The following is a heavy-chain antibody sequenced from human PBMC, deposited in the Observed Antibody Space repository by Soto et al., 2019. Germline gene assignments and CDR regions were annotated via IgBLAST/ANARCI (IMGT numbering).Heavy chain of an antibody. J-gene: IGHJ4*02. CDR1: GSSVNTFY. CDR2: IFSSGST. V-gene: IGHV4-4*07. D-gene: IGHD5-12*01. Sequence: RALTCTVSGSSVNTFYWSWVRQPAGKGLEWIGRIFSSGSTSFNPSLESRVAMSVDTSKNHFSLNLSSVTAADMAVYYCAREGSYSDYNFVNGIQLWSFDFWGQGALVTVYS. CDR3: AREGSYSDYNFVNGIQLWSFDF.